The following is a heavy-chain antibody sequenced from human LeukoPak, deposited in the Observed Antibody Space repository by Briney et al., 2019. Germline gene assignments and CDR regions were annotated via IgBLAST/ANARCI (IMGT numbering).Heavy chain of an antibody. CDR2: INPNDGST. CDR3: ARAPRNSSTMLEY. Sequence: GASVKVSCKASGYTFTNYWIQWVRQAPGQGLEWVALINPNDGSTTYAHKFQGRVTMTRDTSTSTVYMDLSSLTSEDTAVYYCARAPRNSSTMLEYWGQGTLVTVSS. V-gene: IGHV1-46*01. CDR1: GYTFTNYW. D-gene: IGHD6-13*01. J-gene: IGHJ4*02.